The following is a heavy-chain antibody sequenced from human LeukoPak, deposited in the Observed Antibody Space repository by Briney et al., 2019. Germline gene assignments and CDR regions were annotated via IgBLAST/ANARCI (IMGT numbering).Heavy chain of an antibody. CDR3: ARVDDSGYYIDDY. V-gene: IGHV3-33*01. J-gene: IGHJ4*02. Sequence: GGSLRLSCAASGFTFSSYGMHWVRQAPGKGLEWVAVIWYDGSNKYYADSVKGRFTISRDNSKSTLYLQMNSLRAEDTAVYYCARVDDSGYYIDDYWGQGTLVTVSS. CDR2: IWYDGSNK. CDR1: GFTFSSYG. D-gene: IGHD3-22*01.